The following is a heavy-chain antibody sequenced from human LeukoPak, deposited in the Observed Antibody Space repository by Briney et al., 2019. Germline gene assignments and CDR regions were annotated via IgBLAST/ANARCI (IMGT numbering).Heavy chain of an antibody. CDR2: IWYDGSNK. D-gene: IGHD4-17*01. J-gene: IGHJ4*02. Sequence: PGRSLRLSCAASGFTFSSYGMHWVRQAPGKGLEWVAVIWYDGSNKYYADSVKGRFTISRDNSKNTLYLQMNSLRAEDTAVYYCARGGYGDRFDYWGQGTLVTVSS. CDR3: ARGGYGDRFDY. CDR1: GFTFSSYG. V-gene: IGHV3-33*01.